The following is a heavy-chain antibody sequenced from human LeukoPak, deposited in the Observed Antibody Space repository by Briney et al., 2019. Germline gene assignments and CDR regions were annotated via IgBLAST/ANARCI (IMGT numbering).Heavy chain of an antibody. CDR1: GFTFSSYS. CDR2: ISSSSSYI. J-gene: IGHJ6*03. Sequence: GGSLRLSCAASGFTFSSYSMNWVRQAPGKGLEWVSSISSSSSYIYYADSVKGRFTISRDNAKNSLYLQMNSLRAEDTAVYYCARERYYDSSGYWNYYYYYMDVWGKGTTVTVSS. D-gene: IGHD3-22*01. V-gene: IGHV3-21*01. CDR3: ARERYYDSSGYWNYYYYYMDV.